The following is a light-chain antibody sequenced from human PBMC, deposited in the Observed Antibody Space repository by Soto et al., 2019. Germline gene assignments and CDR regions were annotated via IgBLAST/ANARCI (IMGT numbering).Light chain of an antibody. CDR2: EVT. V-gene: IGLV2-14*01. Sequence: QSALTQPASVSGSLGQSITISCSGTSSDVGGYNYVSWYQQHPGKAPKLMIYEVTNRPSGVSSRFSGSKSGNTASLTISGLQAEDEADYYCSSYTFSGTLIFGGGTKLTVL. CDR1: SSDVGGYNY. CDR3: SSYTFSGTLI. J-gene: IGLJ2*01.